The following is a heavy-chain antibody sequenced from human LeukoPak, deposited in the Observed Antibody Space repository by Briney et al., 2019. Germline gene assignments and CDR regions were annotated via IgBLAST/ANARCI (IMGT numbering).Heavy chain of an antibody. J-gene: IGHJ4*02. D-gene: IGHD6-13*01. CDR2: IYYSGGT. Sequence: SETLSLTCTVSGGSVTSYYCNWVRQPPGRGLEWIGYIYYSGGTNYNPSLDSRVTTSLDTAKNQFSLKLRSVTAEDTAVYYCATTGATSPSSASWFNIEYWGQGTLVPVSS. CDR1: GGSVTSYY. CDR3: ATTGATSPSSASWFNIEY. V-gene: IGHV4-59*08.